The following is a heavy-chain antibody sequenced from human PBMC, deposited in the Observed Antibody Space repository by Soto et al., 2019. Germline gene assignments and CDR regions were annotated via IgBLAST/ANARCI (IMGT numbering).Heavy chain of an antibody. J-gene: IGHJ5*02. CDR2: TYYRSKWYN. Sequence: QVQLQQSGPGLVKPSQTLSLTCAISGVSVSSNSAAWNWIRQSPSRGLEWLGRTYYRSKWYNDYAVSVKSRITINPDTSKNQFSLQLNSVTPEDTAVYYCARVQGYSSSSRRNWFDPWGQGTLVTVSS. CDR1: GVSVSSNSAA. CDR3: ARVQGYSSSSRRNWFDP. V-gene: IGHV6-1*01. D-gene: IGHD6-6*01.